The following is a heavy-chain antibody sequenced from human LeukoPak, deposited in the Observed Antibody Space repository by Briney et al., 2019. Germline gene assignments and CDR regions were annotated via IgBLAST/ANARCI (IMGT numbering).Heavy chain of an antibody. D-gene: IGHD6-19*01. CDR1: AFTFSSYL. J-gene: IGHJ4*02. CDR2: INSGGSST. Sequence: TGGSLRLTCTASAFTFSSYLMHWVRQAPGKGLVWVSHINSGGSSTSYADSVKGRFTISRDNAKNTLYLQMNSLRAEDTAVYYCARDRYSSAWDEEWGQGTLVTVSS. CDR3: ARDRYSSAWDEE. V-gene: IGHV3-74*01.